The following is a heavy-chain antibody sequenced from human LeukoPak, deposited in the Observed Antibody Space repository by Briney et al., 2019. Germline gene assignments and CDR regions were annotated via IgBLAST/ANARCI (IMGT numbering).Heavy chain of an antibody. J-gene: IGHJ5*02. CDR1: GYNFTIYW. CDR2: IYPGDSDT. Sequence: GESLKISCKGSGYNFTIYWIGWVRQMPGKGLEWMGIIYPGDSDTRYSPSFQGQVTISADKSISTAYLQWSSLKASDTAMYYCAIFDFLFGEIDNWFDPWGQGTQVTVSS. D-gene: IGHD3-16*01. CDR3: AIFDFLFGEIDNWFDP. V-gene: IGHV5-51*01.